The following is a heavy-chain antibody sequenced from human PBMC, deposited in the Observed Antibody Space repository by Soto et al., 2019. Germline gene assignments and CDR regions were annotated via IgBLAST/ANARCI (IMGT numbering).Heavy chain of an antibody. J-gene: IGHJ6*02. D-gene: IGHD2-2*01. Sequence: GASVKVSCKASGGTFSSYAISWVRQAPGQGLEWMGGIIPIFGTANYAQKFQGRVTITADESTSTAYMELSSLRSEDTAVYYCARGQEYQLLDSLFPYYYYGMDVCGQGTTVTVSS. V-gene: IGHV1-69*13. CDR1: GGTFSSYA. CDR3: ARGQEYQLLDSLFPYYYYGMDV. CDR2: IIPIFGTA.